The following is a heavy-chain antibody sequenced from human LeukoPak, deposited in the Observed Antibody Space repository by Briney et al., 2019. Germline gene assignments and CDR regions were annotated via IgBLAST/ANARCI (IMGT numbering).Heavy chain of an antibody. CDR1: GGSFSGYY. CDR3: ARGRLRLGAYYFDY. J-gene: IGHJ4*02. CDR2: IYYSGST. D-gene: IGHD3-16*01. Sequence: PSETLSLTCAVYGGSFSGYYWSWIRQHPGKGLEWIGYIYYSGSTYYNPSLKSRVTISVDTSKNQFSLKLSSVTAADTAVYYCARGRLRLGAYYFDYWDQGTLVTVSS. V-gene: IGHV4-31*11.